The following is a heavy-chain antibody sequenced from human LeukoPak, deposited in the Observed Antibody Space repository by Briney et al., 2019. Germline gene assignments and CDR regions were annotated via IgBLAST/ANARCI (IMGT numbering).Heavy chain of an antibody. CDR1: GFTFSSYE. CDR2: ISSSGSTI. V-gene: IGHV3-48*03. Sequence: GSLRLSCAASGFTFSSYEMNWVRQAPGKGLEWVSYISSSGSTIYYADSVKGRFTVSRDNAKNSLYLQMNSLRAEDTAVYYCARVCNSFRVTSGGDCWGQGTLVTVSS. CDR3: ARVCNSFRVTSGGDC. J-gene: IGHJ4*02. D-gene: IGHD2/OR15-2a*01.